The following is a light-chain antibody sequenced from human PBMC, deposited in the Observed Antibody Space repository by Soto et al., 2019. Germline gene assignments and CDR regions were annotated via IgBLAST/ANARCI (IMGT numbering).Light chain of an antibody. CDR1: QGISSY. CDR2: AAS. V-gene: IGKV1-8*01. Sequence: AIRMTQSPSSLSASTGDRVTITCRVSQGISSYLAWYQQKPGKAPKLLIYAASTLQSGVPSRFSGSGSGTDFTLTISCLQSEDFATYSCQQYYSYPLTFGGGTKVDIK. J-gene: IGKJ4*01. CDR3: QQYYSYPLT.